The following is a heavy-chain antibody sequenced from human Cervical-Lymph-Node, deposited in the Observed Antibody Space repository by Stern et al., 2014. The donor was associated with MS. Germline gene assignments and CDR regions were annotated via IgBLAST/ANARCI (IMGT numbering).Heavy chain of an antibody. CDR3: ARVRPRYGDYVVESVWYYYGMDV. CDR2: INPNSGGT. CDR1: GYTFTGYY. V-gene: IGHV1-2*02. Sequence: VQLVESGAEVKKPGASVKVSCKASGYTFTGYYMHWVRQAPGQGLEWMGWINPNSGGTNYAQKFQGRVTMTRDTSISTAYMELSRLRSDDTAVYYCARVRPRYGDYVVESVWYYYGMDVWGQGTTVTVSS. D-gene: IGHD4-17*01. J-gene: IGHJ6*02.